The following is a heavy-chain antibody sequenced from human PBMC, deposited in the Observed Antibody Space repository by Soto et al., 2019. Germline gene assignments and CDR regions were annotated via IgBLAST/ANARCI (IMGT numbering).Heavy chain of an antibody. CDR2: ITQGGSEK. CDR3: LVTTSAFDI. J-gene: IGHJ3*02. D-gene: IGHD4-17*01. Sequence: EVQLVESGGDLAQPGGSLRLSCAASGFTFSNFWVNWVRQAPGKGLEWVSNITQGGSEKNYVDSVKGRFTISRDNTKNSLVLQMNNLRAEDTAVSCCLVTTSAFDIWGRGTKVTVSS. CDR1: GFTFSNFW. V-gene: IGHV3-7*01.